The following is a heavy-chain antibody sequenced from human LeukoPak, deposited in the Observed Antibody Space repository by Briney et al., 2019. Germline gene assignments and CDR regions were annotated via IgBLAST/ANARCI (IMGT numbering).Heavy chain of an antibody. CDR2: VSGPGTTT. V-gene: IGHV3-23*01. Sequence: GGSLRLSCEASGFTFINYAMNWVRQAPEKGLEWVSTVSGPGTTTYYADSVKGRFTVSRDNSKNTVFLQMDSLRAEDTAVYYCATRRSGNYFATFDYWGQGILVTVPS. CDR3: ATRRSGNYFATFDY. D-gene: IGHD3-22*01. J-gene: IGHJ4*02. CDR1: GFTFINYA.